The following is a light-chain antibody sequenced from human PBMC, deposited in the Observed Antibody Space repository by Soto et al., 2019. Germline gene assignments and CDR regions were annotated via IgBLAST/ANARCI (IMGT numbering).Light chain of an antibody. CDR2: WAS. Sequence: DIVMTQSPDSLAVSLGESATINCKSSQSVLYISNNKNYLAWYQQKPGQPPKLLIYWASTRESGVPERFSGSGSGTDFTLTISSLQAEDVAVYYYQQYYSTLPITFGQGTRVEIK. J-gene: IGKJ5*01. V-gene: IGKV4-1*01. CDR1: QSVLYISNNKNY. CDR3: QQYYSTLPIT.